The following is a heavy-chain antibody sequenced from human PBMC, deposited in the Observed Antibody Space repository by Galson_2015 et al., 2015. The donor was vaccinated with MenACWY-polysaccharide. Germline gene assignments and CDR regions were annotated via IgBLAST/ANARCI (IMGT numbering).Heavy chain of an antibody. V-gene: IGHV1-69*10. CDR1: GDSLNSYS. D-gene: IGHD2-8*02. CDR3: ARVDCTGTTCYFAH. Sequence: SVKVSCKASGDSLNSYSIGWGRQAPGQGLEWMVNYAQKFQGRVTITADRSTSTAHLDLSSLTSEDTAVYFCARVDCTGTTCYFAHWGQGSLVTVSS. J-gene: IGHJ4*02.